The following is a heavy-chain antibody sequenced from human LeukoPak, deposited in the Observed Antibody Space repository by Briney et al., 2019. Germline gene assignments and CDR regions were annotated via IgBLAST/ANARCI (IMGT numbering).Heavy chain of an antibody. CDR1: GFTVSNNY. Sequence: GGSLRLSCAASGFTVSNNYMSWVRQAPGKGLEWVSVIYGGDRSYYSDSVTGRFTLFRDNSKNTPYLPMNSPQTEDPARYYCAGAQECTSGWSGSNYYFDYWGQGTLVTVSS. V-gene: IGHV3-53*01. CDR2: IYGGDRS. CDR3: AGAQECTSGWSGSNYYFDY. D-gene: IGHD6-19*01. J-gene: IGHJ4*02.